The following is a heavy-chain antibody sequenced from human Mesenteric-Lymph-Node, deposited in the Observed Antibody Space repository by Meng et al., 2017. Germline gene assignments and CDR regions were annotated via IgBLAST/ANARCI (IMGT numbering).Heavy chain of an antibody. J-gene: IGHJ4*01. CDR3: AKGPGGVGATAY. Sequence: ASVKVSCKASGYTFTSYDINWVRQATGQGLEWMGWMNPNCGNTGYAQKFQGRVTMTRNTSMSTAYMELSSLRSEDTAVYYCAKGPGGVGATAYWGQGTLVNGAS. CDR1: GYTFTSYD. V-gene: IGHV1-8*02. D-gene: IGHD1-26*01. CDR2: MNPNCGNT.